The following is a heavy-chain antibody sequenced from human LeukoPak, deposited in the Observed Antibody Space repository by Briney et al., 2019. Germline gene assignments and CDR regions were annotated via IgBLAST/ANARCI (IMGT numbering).Heavy chain of an antibody. V-gene: IGHV4-59*01. CDR2: IHYSGST. CDR1: GGSFSGYY. D-gene: IGHD6-19*01. J-gene: IGHJ4*02. Sequence: SETLSLTCTVSGGSFSGYYWSWIRQPPGKGLEWTGYIHYSGSTNYNPSLKSRVTISVDTSKNQFSLKLSSVTAADTAIYYCARGGSKQWLVDDSWGQGTLVTVSS. CDR3: ARGGSKQWLVDDS.